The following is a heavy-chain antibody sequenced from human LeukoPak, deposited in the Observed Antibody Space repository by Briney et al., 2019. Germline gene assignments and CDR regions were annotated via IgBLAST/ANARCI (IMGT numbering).Heavy chain of an antibody. CDR3: ATIPYSSDSYYYFDY. D-gene: IGHD2-21*01. CDR1: GGSVSSGSYY. CDR2: MYYRGST. Sequence: SETLSLTCTVSGGSVSSGSYYWSWIRQPPGKGLEWIAYMYYRGSTNYNPSLKSRVTISVDASKNQFSLKLSSVTDADTAVYYCATIPYSSDSYYYFDYWGQGTLVTVSS. J-gene: IGHJ4*02. V-gene: IGHV4-61*01.